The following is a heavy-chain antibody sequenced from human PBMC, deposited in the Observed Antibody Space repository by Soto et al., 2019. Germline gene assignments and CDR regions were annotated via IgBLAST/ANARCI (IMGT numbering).Heavy chain of an antibody. CDR1: GGSISSSSYY. J-gene: IGHJ4*02. D-gene: IGHD3-22*01. V-gene: IGHV4-39*01. CDR2: IYYSGST. CDR3: ARIVVVITDRLDY. Sequence: SETLSLTCTVSGGSISSSSYYWGWIRQPPGKGLEWIGSIYYSGSTYYNPSLKSRVTISVDTSKNQFSLKLSSVTAADTAVYYCARIVVVITDRLDYWGQGTLVTVSS.